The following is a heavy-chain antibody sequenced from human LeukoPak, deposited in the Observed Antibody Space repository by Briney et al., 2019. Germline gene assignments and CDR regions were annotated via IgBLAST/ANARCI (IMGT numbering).Heavy chain of an antibody. CDR1: GCSFSRYW. J-gene: IGHJ4*02. CDR3: ARDGAARGSGSFGD. D-gene: IGHD3-10*01. Sequence: GGSLRLSCAASGCSFSRYWMSWVRKAPGKRLEWVANIKQDGSEKYYVDSVKGRFTISRDNAKNSLYLQLNSLRADDTAVYYCARDGAARGSGSFGDWGQGTLVTVSS. CDR2: IKQDGSEK. V-gene: IGHV3-7*01.